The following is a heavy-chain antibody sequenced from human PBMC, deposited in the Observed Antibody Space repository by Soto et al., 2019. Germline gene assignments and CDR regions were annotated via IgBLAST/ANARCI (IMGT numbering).Heavy chain of an antibody. J-gene: IGHJ6*02. CDR1: GGSPSSNRHY. V-gene: IGHV4-39*01. D-gene: IGHD5-18*01. CDR3: ARHRGEAELWLHGYYYGMDV. Sequence: DAVSLTCVVPGGSPSSNRHYWGSVRQPPGMGLDWIGSIYYGGSTHYNPSLMSRATRSVATYKNPVFLKLSFVTAADTAVDYCARHRGEAELWLHGYYYGMDVWGQGTTVSVS. CDR2: IYYGGST.